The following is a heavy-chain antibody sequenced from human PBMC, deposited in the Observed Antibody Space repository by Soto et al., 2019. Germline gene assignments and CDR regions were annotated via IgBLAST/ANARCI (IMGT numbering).Heavy chain of an antibody. Sequence: SETLSLTCTVSGGSISSYYWSWIRQPPGKGLEWIGYIYYSGSTNYNPSLKSRVTISVDTSKNQFSIKLSSVTAADTAVYYCARLTAYYYDSSGIFDPWGQGTLVTVS. CDR2: IYYSGST. V-gene: IGHV4-59*08. J-gene: IGHJ5*02. D-gene: IGHD3-22*01. CDR3: ARLTAYYYDSSGIFDP. CDR1: GGSISSYY.